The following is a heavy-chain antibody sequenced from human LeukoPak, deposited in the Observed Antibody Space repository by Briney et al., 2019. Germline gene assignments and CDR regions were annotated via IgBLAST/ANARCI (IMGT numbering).Heavy chain of an antibody. J-gene: IGHJ4*02. CDR1: GFTFSSYS. CDR2: ISSSSSYI. Sequence: KPGGSLRLSCAASGFTFSSYSMNWVRQAPGKGLEWVSSISSSSSYIYYADSVKGRFTISRDNAKNSLYLQMNSQRAEDTAVYYCARGGGSSWYGRYYFDYWGQGTLVTVSS. V-gene: IGHV3-21*01. D-gene: IGHD6-13*01. CDR3: ARGGGSSWYGRYYFDY.